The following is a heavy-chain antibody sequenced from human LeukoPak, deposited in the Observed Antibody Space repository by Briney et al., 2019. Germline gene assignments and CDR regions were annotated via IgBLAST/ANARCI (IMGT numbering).Heavy chain of an antibody. V-gene: IGHV1-46*01. CDR2: INPSGGST. Sequence: VASVKVSCKASGYTFSGYYAHWVRQAPGQGLEWMGVINPSGGSTGYAQKFQGRVTMTRDMSTSTVYMELSSLRSEDTAVYYCASTTFSWSSGSYYRKDYYYMDVWGKGTTVTISS. CDR1: GYTFSGYY. CDR3: ASTTFSWSSGSYYRKDYYYMDV. D-gene: IGHD3-10*01. J-gene: IGHJ6*03.